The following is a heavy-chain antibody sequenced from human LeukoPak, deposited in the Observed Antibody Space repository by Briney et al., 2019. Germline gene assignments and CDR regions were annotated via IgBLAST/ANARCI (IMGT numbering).Heavy chain of an antibody. V-gene: IGHV3-21*01. J-gene: IGHJ2*01. CDR2: ISSSSSYI. CDR1: GFTFSSYS. CDR3: ARDSPLWGRYFDL. D-gene: IGHD7-27*01. Sequence: GGSLRLSCAASGFTFSSYSMNWVRQAPGKGLEWVSSISSSSSYIYYADSVKGRFTISRDNAKNSLYLQMNSLRAEDTAVYYCARDSPLWGRYFDLWGRGTLVTVSS.